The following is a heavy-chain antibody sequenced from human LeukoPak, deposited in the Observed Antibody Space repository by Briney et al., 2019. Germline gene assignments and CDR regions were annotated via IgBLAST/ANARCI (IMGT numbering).Heavy chain of an antibody. D-gene: IGHD6-13*01. Sequence: PGGSLRLSCEASGFTISEYWMSWVRQAPGKGLEWVANIKQDGTEKNYVDSVKGRLTTSRDNAKNSLFLQMNSLRVEDTAVYYCARVSAAGTGFLDLWGRGTLVLVSA. J-gene: IGHJ2*01. CDR1: GFTISEYW. CDR3: ARVSAAGTGFLDL. V-gene: IGHV3-7*01. CDR2: IKQDGTEK.